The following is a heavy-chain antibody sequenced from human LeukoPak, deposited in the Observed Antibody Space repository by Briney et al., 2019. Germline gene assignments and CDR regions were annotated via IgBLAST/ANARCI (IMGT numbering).Heavy chain of an antibody. CDR2: INPNSGGT. Sequence: ASVRVSCKASGYTFTDYYIHWVRQAPGQGLEWMGWINPNSGGTNYAQKFQGRVTMTRDTSITTAYMELTSLRSDDTAVYYCARDLFYSVSGTYYNVGRVFNYWGQRTLVTVSS. CDR1: GYTFTDYY. D-gene: IGHD3-10*01. J-gene: IGHJ4*02. V-gene: IGHV1-2*02. CDR3: ARDLFYSVSGTYYNVGRVFNY.